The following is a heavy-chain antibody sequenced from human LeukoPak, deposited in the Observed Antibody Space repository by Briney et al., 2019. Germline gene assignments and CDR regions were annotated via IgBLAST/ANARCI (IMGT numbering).Heavy chain of an antibody. D-gene: IGHD3-22*01. J-gene: IGHJ6*03. CDR1: GGSFSGYY. Sequence: SETLSLTCAVYGGSFSGYYWSWIRQPPGKGLEWIGEINHSGSTNYNPSLKSRVTISVDTSKNQFSLKLSSVTAADTAVYYCARSSYYSDSSGYSYFYYYNMDVWGKGTTVTVSS. CDR2: INHSGST. CDR3: ARSSYYSDSSGYSYFYYYNMDV. V-gene: IGHV4-34*01.